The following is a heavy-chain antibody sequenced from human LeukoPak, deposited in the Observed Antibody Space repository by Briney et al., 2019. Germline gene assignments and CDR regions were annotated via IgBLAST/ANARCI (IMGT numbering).Heavy chain of an antibody. Sequence: TSETLSLTCTVSGVFISEYYWSWIRQPAGKGLEWIGRIYTSGSTNYNPSLKSRVTMSVDTSKNQLSLKLISVTAADTAVYYCARDDGLRGNYYYYMDVWGKGTTVTISS. D-gene: IGHD3-10*01. CDR1: GVFISEYY. V-gene: IGHV4-4*07. CDR2: IYTSGST. CDR3: ARDDGLRGNYYYYMDV. J-gene: IGHJ6*03.